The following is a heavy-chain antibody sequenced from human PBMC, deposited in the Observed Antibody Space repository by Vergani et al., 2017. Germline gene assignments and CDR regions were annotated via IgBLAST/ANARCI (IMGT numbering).Heavy chain of an antibody. J-gene: IGHJ6*02. CDR1: GFTFNHYA. CDR2: ISGSGGST. D-gene: IGHD5-12*01. CDR3: ATAKPRNSGYDYLYYYHARSV. V-gene: IGHV3-23*01. Sequence: EVQLLESGGDLVQPGGSLRLSCAASGFTFNHYAMNWVRQAPGKALEWVSGISGSGGSTYYAGSVKGRFTISRDSSKNTLYLQMNSLSAGEKTVYYCATAKPRNSGYDYLYYYHARSVWGQGTTVTVS.